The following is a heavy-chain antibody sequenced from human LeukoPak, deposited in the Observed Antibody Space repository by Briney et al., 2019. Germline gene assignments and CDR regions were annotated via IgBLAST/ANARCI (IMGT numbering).Heavy chain of an antibody. CDR3: ARDVDTATDQINDY. Sequence: ASVKVSCKASGYTFTSHGISWVRQAPGQGLEWMGWVSTYNGNTNYVPKYQGRVTMTTNTSTSTAYMELRSLRSDDTAVYYCARDVDTATDQINDYWGQGTLVTVSS. CDR2: VSTYNGNT. D-gene: IGHD5-18*01. V-gene: IGHV1-18*04. J-gene: IGHJ4*02. CDR1: GYTFTSHG.